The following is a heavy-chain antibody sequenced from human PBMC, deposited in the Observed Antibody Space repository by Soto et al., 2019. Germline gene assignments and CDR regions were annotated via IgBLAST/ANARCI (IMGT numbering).Heavy chain of an antibody. V-gene: IGHV3-30*03. CDR1: GFTFSSYG. Sequence: GGSLRLSCAASGFTFSSYGMHWVRQAPGKGLEWVAVISYDGSNKYYADSVKGRFTISRDNSKNTLYLQMNSLRAEDTAVYYCAVLVGASYFDYWGQGTLVTVSS. J-gene: IGHJ4*02. CDR3: AVLVGASYFDY. CDR2: ISYDGSNK. D-gene: IGHD1-26*01.